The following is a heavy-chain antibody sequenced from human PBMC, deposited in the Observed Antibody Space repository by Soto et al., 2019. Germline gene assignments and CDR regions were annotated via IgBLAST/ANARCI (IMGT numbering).Heavy chain of an antibody. J-gene: IGHJ5*02. V-gene: IGHV4-30-2*01. D-gene: IGHD3-10*01. Sequence: SETLSLTCAVSGGSISSGGYSWSWIRQPPGKGLEWIGYIYHSGSTYYNPSLKSRVTISVDRSKNQFSLKLSSVTAADTAVYYCAREAVRGGHWFDPWGQGTLVTVSS. CDR2: IYHSGST. CDR1: GGSISSGGYS. CDR3: AREAVRGGHWFDP.